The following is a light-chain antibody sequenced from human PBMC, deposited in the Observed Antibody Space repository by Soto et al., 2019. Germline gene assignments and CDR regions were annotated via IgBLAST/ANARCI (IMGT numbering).Light chain of an antibody. V-gene: IGLV2-14*01. CDR3: SSYTISSTLYV. Sequence: QSVLTQPASVSGSPRQSITISCTGASSDVGGYTYVSWYQKHPGKAPKLMIYEFNNGPSGVYNRFSGSKSGNTASLTISGLQAEDEADYYCSSYTISSTLYVFGTGTKVTVL. J-gene: IGLJ1*01. CDR2: EFN. CDR1: SSDVGGYTY.